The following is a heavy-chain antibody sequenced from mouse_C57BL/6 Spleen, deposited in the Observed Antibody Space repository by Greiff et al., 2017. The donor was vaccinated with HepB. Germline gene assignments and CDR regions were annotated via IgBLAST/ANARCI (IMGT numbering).Heavy chain of an antibody. J-gene: IGHJ2*01. CDR3: ARRDYGSSYGFDY. D-gene: IGHD1-1*01. Sequence: EVKVVESEGGLVQPGSSMKLSCTASGFTFSDYYMAWVRQVPEKGLEWVANINYDGSSTYYLDSLKSRFIISRDNAKNILYLQMSSLKSEDTATYYCARRDYGSSYGFDYWGQGTTLTVSS. V-gene: IGHV5-16*02. CDR2: INYDGSST. CDR1: GFTFSDYY.